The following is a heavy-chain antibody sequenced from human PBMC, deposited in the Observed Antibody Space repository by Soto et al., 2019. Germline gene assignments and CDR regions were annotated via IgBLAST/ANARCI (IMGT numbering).Heavy chain of an antibody. CDR3: GRGPSPRAPAGGTPYYYAMDV. Sequence: ASVKVTGKASGYDFTAYGINLLRQASVQVLEWMGWMNPINGATGSARRFQGRVSMTRNTATGTAYLELTSLRSDDSAVYYCGRGPSPRAPAGGTPYYYAMDVWGQGTTVTVSS. J-gene: IGHJ6*02. V-gene: IGHV1-8*02. CDR2: MNPINGAT. CDR1: GYDFTAYG. D-gene: IGHD6-13*01.